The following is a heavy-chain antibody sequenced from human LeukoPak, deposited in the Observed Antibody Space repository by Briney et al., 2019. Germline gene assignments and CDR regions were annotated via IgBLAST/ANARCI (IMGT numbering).Heavy chain of an antibody. V-gene: IGHV4-34*01. CDR2: INHSGST. CDR3: ARGNNGYCSGGRCYPFDY. CDR1: XGSFGAYY. Sequence: SETLSLTCAVYXGSFGAYYWSWIRQPPGKGLEWIGEINHSGSTNYNPSLKSRVTMSVDTSKKQFSLKLSSVTAADTAVYYCARGNNGYCSGGRCYPFDYWGQGSLVTVSS. J-gene: IGHJ4*02. D-gene: IGHD2-15*01.